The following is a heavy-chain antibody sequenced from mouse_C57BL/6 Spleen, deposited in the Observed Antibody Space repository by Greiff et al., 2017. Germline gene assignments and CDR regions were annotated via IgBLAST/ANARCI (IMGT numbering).Heavy chain of an antibody. CDR1: GFNIKDDY. CDR2: IDPENGDT. J-gene: IGHJ2*01. Sequence: EVQLVESGAELVRPGASVKLSCTASGFNIKDDYMHWVKQRPEQGLEWIGWIDPENGDTEYASKFQGKATITADTSSNTAYLQLSSLTSEDTAVYYCTTMGLREGYYFDYWGQGTTLTVSS. D-gene: IGHD2-4*01. CDR3: TTMGLREGYYFDY. V-gene: IGHV14-4*01.